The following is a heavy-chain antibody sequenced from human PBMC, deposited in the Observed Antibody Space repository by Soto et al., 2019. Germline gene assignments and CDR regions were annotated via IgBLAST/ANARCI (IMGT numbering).Heavy chain of an antibody. CDR3: ARGGHVVVVTAAFDY. CDR2: INPSGGHT. D-gene: IGHD2-21*02. CDR1: GNTFSNYY. Sequence: QVQLVQSGAEVKKPGASVKVSCKASGNTFSNYYIHWVRQAPGQGLEWMGTINPSGGHTTYAQKFLGRVTMTRDSSTSTLYMELTSLRFGDTAVYYCARGGHVVVVTAAFDYWGQGTLVTVSS. J-gene: IGHJ4*02. V-gene: IGHV1-46*03.